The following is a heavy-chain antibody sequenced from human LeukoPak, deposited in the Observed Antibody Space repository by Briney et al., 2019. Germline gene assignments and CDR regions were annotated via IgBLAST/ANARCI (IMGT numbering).Heavy chain of an antibody. J-gene: IGHJ4*02. D-gene: IGHD1-26*01. Sequence: GGSLRLSCAASGFTFNTYLMAWVRQAPGKGLEWVANIKGDESARHQADSVKGRFTISRDNAQNSVYLQMSSLRGEDTAVYYCARDVGGSLDYWGQGTLVTVSS. CDR2: IKGDESAR. CDR1: GFTFNTYL. V-gene: IGHV3-7*01. CDR3: ARDVGGSLDY.